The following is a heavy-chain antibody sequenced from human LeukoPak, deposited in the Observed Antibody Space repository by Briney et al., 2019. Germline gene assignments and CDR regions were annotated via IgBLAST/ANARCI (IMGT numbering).Heavy chain of an antibody. CDR3: ARVNWNDPTVEY. Sequence: PGGSLRLSCAASGFTVSSNYMSWVRQAPGKGLEWVSVIYSGGSTYDADSVKGRFTISRDNSKNTLYLQRNSLRAEDTAVYYCARVNWNDPTVEYWGQGTLVTVSS. D-gene: IGHD1-1*01. J-gene: IGHJ4*02. CDR1: GFTVSSNY. CDR2: IYSGGST. V-gene: IGHV3-53*01.